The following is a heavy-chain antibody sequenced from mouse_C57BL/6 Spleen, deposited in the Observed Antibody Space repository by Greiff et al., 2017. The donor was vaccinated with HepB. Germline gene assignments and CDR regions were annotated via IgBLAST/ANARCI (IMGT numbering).Heavy chain of an antibody. CDR2: INPNNGGT. CDR1: GYTFTDYY. J-gene: IGHJ4*01. D-gene: IGHD1-1*01. Sequence: VQLQQSGPELVKPGASVKISCKASGYTFTDYYMNWVKQSHGKSLEWIGDINPNNGGTSYNQKFKGKATLTVDKSSSTAYMELRSLTSEDSAVYYCARWITTVVALYYYAMDYWGQGTSVTVSS. CDR3: ARWITTVVALYYYAMDY. V-gene: IGHV1-26*01.